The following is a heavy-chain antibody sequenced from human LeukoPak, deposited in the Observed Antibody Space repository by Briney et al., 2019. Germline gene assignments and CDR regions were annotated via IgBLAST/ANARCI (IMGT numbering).Heavy chain of an antibody. CDR2: VSGSGSTV. CDR3: VRQFAS. J-gene: IGHJ4*02. V-gene: IGHV3-48*01. Sequence: GGPLRLSCAASGFTFSDHIMNWVRQLPGKRLEWVAYVSGSGSTVYYADSVKGRFTISRDNGKSSLYLQMNSLRVEDTALYYCVRQFASWGQGTLVTVSS. CDR1: GFTFSDHI.